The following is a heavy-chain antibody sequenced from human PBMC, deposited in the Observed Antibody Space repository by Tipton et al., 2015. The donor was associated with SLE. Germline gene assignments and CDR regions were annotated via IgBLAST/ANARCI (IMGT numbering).Heavy chain of an antibody. J-gene: IGHJ4*02. CDR3: ARDRGAEFDY. CDR2: IKQDGSEN. Sequence: GSLRLSCAASGFTFRSYAMHWVRQAPGKGLEWVANIKQDGSENYYVDSVMGRFTISRDNAKNSLNLQMDSMRVEDTAIYYCARDRGAEFDYWGQGTLVIVSS. D-gene: IGHD3-10*01. CDR1: GFTFRSYA. V-gene: IGHV3-7*01.